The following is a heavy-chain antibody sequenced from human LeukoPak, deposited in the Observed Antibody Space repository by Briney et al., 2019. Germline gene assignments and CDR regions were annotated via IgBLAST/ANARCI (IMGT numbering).Heavy chain of an antibody. J-gene: IGHJ2*01. CDR3: ARDLEIVAAGWYFDL. CDR1: GFIFSNYA. D-gene: IGHD6-13*01. V-gene: IGHV3-23*01. Sequence: PGGSLRLSCAASGFIFSNYAMTWVRQAPGKGLEWVSSISMTGGSTYYADSVKGRFTISRDNSKNTLLLQMKELRAEDTAVYYCARDLEIVAAGWYFDLWGRGTLVIVSS. CDR2: ISMTGGST.